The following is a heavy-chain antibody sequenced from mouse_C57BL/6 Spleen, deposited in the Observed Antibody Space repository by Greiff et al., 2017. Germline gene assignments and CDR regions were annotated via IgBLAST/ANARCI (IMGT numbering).Heavy chain of an antibody. CDR3: ASSYSKDGYYFDC. D-gene: IGHD2-5*01. V-gene: IGHV1-81*01. CDR1: GYTFTSYG. CDR2: IYPRIGNT. J-gene: IGHJ2*01. Sequence: VQLQQSGAELARPGASVKLSCKASGYTFTSYGISWVKQRTGPGLEWIGEIYPRIGNTYYNDKFKGKATLTANKSSSTAYMELRSLTSEDSAVECAASSYSKDGYYFDCWGQGTTLTVSS.